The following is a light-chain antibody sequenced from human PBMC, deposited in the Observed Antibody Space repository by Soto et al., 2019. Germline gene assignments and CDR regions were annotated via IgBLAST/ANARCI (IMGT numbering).Light chain of an antibody. CDR3: QKYNTAPRT. CDR1: QGISNF. V-gene: IGKV1-27*01. CDR2: AAS. Sequence: DIQMTQSPSSLPASVGDRVTITYRASQGISNFLAWYQQKPGEVPKLLIYAASTLVSGVPSRFSGSGSGTDFTLTISSLQPEDVATYYCQKYNTAPRTFGPGTKVEIK. J-gene: IGKJ3*01.